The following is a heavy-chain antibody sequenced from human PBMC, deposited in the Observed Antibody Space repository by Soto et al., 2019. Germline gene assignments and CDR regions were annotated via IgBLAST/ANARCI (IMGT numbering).Heavy chain of an antibody. CDR3: ARDFVVGGPTINYYYGMDV. D-gene: IGHD1-26*01. J-gene: IGHJ6*02. CDR1: GYTFTSYA. V-gene: IGHV1-3*01. CDR2: INAGNGNT. Sequence: ASVKVSCKASGYTFTSYAMHWVRQAPGQRLEWMGWINAGNGNTKYSQKFQGRVTITRDTSASTAYMELNSLGAEDTAVYYCARDFVVGGPTINYYYGMDVWGQGTAVTVSS.